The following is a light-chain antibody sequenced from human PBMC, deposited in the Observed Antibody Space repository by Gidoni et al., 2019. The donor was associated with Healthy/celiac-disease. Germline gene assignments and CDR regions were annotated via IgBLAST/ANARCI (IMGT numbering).Light chain of an antibody. Sequence: QSVLTQPPSASGTPVQRVTISCSGSSSNIGSNTVNWYQQLPETAPKLIIYSNNQRPSGVPDRFAGSKSGTSASLAISGIQSEDEADYYCAAWDDSLNGWVFGGGTKLTVL. V-gene: IGLV1-44*01. CDR3: AAWDDSLNGWV. CDR2: SNN. J-gene: IGLJ3*02. CDR1: SSNIGSNT.